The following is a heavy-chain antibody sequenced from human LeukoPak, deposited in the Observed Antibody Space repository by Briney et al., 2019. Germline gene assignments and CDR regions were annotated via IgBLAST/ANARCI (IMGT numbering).Heavy chain of an antibody. CDR2: IYHSGST. D-gene: IGHD2-2*01. J-gene: IGHJ4*02. V-gene: IGHV4-38-2*02. CDR3: ARVCSSTSCYFY. Sequence: SETLSLTCTVSGYSISSGYYWGGIRQPPGKGLEWIGSIYHSGSTYYNPSLKRRVTISVDTSKNQFSLKLSSVTAADTAVYYCARVCSSTSCYFYWGQGTLVTVSS. CDR1: GYSISSGYY.